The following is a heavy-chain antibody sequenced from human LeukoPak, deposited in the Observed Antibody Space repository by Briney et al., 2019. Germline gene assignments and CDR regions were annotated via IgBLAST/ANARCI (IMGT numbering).Heavy chain of an antibody. D-gene: IGHD3-10*01. CDR3: ARHIEYYYGSGSYFDY. J-gene: IGHJ4*02. CDR2: IYPGDSDT. Sequence: GESLKISCKGSGYSFTSYWIGWVRQMPGKGLEWMGIIYPGDSDTRYSPSFQGQVTISADKSISTAYLQWSSLKASDTAMHYCARHIEYYYGSGSYFDYWGQGTLVTVSS. V-gene: IGHV5-51*01. CDR1: GYSFTSYW.